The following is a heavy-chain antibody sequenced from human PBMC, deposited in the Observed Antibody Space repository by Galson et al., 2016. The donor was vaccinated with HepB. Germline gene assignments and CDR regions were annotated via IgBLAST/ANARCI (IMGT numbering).Heavy chain of an antibody. Sequence: SLRLSCAASDFAFTNYGIHWVRQAPGKGLEWVALISFDGTKKYFGDSVKGRFTISRDNSKSTVSLQMNSLRAEDTGVYYCARDTDTTGDEYYYGMDVWGQGTTVSVSS. CDR2: ISFDGTKK. CDR3: ARDTDTTGDEYYYGMDV. J-gene: IGHJ6*02. V-gene: IGHV3-30*03. D-gene: IGHD2/OR15-2a*01. CDR1: DFAFTNYG.